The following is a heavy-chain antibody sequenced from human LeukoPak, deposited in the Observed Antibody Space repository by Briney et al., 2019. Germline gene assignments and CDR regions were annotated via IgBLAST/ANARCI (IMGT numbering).Heavy chain of an antibody. Sequence: GRSLRLSCAASGFTFSSYAVHWVRQAPGKGLEWVAVISYDGSNKYYADSVKGRFTISRDNSKNTLYLQMNSLRAEDTAVYYCARRRAPAREWLQSGAFDIWGQGTMVTVSS. CDR3: ARRRAPAREWLQSGAFDI. CDR1: GFTFSSYA. CDR2: ISYDGSNK. V-gene: IGHV3-30-3*01. D-gene: IGHD4-4*01. J-gene: IGHJ3*02.